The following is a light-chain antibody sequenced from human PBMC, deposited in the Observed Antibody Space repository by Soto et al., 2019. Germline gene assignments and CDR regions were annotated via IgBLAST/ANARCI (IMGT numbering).Light chain of an antibody. Sequence: QSALTQPASVSGSPGQSITISCAGTMRDVGAYNLVSWHQQHPGRAPQLIIYEVRNRPSGISFRFSGSKSGNTASLTISGLQAEDEADYYCSSYTSKSSLIFGGGTKLTV. J-gene: IGLJ2*01. CDR2: EVR. CDR3: SSYTSKSSLI. CDR1: MRDVGAYNL. V-gene: IGLV2-14*01.